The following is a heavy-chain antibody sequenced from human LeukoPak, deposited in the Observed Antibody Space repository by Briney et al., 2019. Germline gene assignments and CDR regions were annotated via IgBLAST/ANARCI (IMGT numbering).Heavy chain of an antibody. CDR3: ARSRSSGCVYFEY. CDR1: GFTFSSYG. V-gene: IGHV3-33*08. Sequence: GGSLRLSCAASGFTFSSYGMHWVRKAPGKGLEWVAVIWSDGSNKYCADSVKGRFTITRDNSKNTLYLQMDSLRAEDTAVYYCARSRSSGCVYFEYWGQGTLVTVSS. D-gene: IGHD6-19*01. CDR2: IWSDGSNK. J-gene: IGHJ4*02.